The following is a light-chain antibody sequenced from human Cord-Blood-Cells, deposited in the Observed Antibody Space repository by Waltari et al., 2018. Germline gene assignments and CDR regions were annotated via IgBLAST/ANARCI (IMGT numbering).Light chain of an antibody. CDR3: AIWYSSTWV. CDR1: SGINVGTYR. Sequence: QPVLTQPTSLSASPGASARFTCTLRSGINVGTYRIYWYQQKPGILPRYLLRYKSDSDKQQGSGVPSRFSGSKDASTNAGLLLISGLQSEDEADYYCAIWYSSTWVFGGGTKLTVL. CDR2: YKSDSDK. V-gene: IGLV5-39*01. J-gene: IGLJ3*02.